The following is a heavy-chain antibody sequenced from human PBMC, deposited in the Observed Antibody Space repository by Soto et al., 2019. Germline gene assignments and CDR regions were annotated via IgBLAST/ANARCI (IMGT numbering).Heavy chain of an antibody. CDR1: GYTFTSYG. Sequence: ASVKVSCKASGYTFTSYGISWVRQAPGQGLEWMGWISAYNGNTNYAQKLQGRATMTTDTSTSTAYMELRSLRSDDTAVYYCARDEGIAVATYGMDVWGQGTTVTVSS. V-gene: IGHV1-18*01. CDR2: ISAYNGNT. CDR3: ARDEGIAVATYGMDV. D-gene: IGHD6-19*01. J-gene: IGHJ6*02.